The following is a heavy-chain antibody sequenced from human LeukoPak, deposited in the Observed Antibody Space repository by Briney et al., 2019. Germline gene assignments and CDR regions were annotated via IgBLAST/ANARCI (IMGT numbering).Heavy chain of an antibody. J-gene: IGHJ4*02. D-gene: IGHD5-18*01. CDR1: GGTFSSYA. CDR3: ARGTGYAYGRAPLDY. Sequence: SVKVSCKASGGTFSSYAISWVRQAPGQGLEWMGGIIPMSGTVNNAQKFQGRVTITADKSTGTAYMELSSLRSDDTAVYYCARGTGYAYGRAPLDYWGQGTLVTVSS. V-gene: IGHV1-69*06. CDR2: IIPMSGTV.